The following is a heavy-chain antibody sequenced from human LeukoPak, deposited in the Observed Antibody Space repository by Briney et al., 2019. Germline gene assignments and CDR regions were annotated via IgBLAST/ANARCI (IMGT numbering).Heavy chain of an antibody. CDR3: ARLYCSGGACLFVH. CDR1: GGSISGYY. V-gene: IGHV4-4*07. CDR2: MFTSGSA. D-gene: IGHD2-15*01. Sequence: SETLSLTCSVSGGSISGYYWNWIRQPAGKGLEWIGRMFTSGSANYNPSLGSRVTMSTDTSKNHVSLKLSAVTAADTAVYYCARLYCSGGACLFVHWGQGTPVTVSS. J-gene: IGHJ4*02.